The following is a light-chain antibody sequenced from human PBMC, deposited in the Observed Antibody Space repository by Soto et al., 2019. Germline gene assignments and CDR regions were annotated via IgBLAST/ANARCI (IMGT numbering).Light chain of an antibody. CDR2: KVT. CDR1: SGDIGSYNR. J-gene: IGLJ1*01. Sequence: QSALTQPASVSRSPGQSITISCTGTSGDIGSYNRVSWYQQHPGKAPKLIIYKVTDRPSGVSNRFSGSKSGNTASLTISGLQAEDEAEYYCSSYTNINTRACVFGTGTKVTVL. V-gene: IGLV2-14*01. CDR3: SSYTNINTRACV.